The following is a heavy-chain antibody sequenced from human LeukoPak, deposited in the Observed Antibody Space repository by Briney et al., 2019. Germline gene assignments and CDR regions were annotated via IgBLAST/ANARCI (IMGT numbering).Heavy chain of an antibody. CDR2: ISSSGSTI. Sequence: GGSLRLSCAASGFTFSRYSFNWVRQAPGKGLEWVSYISSSGSTIHYADSVKGRFTISRDNAKNSLYLQMNSLRDEETAVYYCARAPVIDYYDSGSYFDYWGQGTLVTVSS. CDR3: ARAPVIDYYDSGSYFDY. V-gene: IGHV3-48*02. CDR1: GFTFSRYS. J-gene: IGHJ4*02. D-gene: IGHD3-10*01.